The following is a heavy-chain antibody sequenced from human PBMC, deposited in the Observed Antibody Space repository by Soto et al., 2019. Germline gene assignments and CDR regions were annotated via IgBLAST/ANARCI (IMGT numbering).Heavy chain of an antibody. V-gene: IGHV3-30*03. CDR2: IADDGITK. CDR1: GFTFSTFA. D-gene: IGHD6-19*01. Sequence: QVQLVESGGGVVQPGRSLRLSCAASGFTFSTFAMHWVRQAPGKGLEWVAVIADDGITKYYADAVKGRFTISRDNSTNTLYLEMNSLRAEVTAGYYGYSRGWWGQGTLVTVSS. CDR3: YSRGW. J-gene: IGHJ4*02.